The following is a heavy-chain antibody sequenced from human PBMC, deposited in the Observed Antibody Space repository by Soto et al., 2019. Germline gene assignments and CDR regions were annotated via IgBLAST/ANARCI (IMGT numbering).Heavy chain of an antibody. CDR2: MNPNSGNT. J-gene: IGHJ2*01. Sequence: QVQLVQSGAEVKKPGASVKVSCKASGYTFTSYDINWVRQATGQGLEWMGWMNPNSGNTGYAQKFQGRVTMIRNTSISPAYMEFSSLRSEDTAVYYCARVDYYDSSGYYYRYFDLWGRGTLVTFSS. D-gene: IGHD3-22*01. CDR3: ARVDYYDSSGYYYRYFDL. V-gene: IGHV1-8*01. CDR1: GYTFTSYD.